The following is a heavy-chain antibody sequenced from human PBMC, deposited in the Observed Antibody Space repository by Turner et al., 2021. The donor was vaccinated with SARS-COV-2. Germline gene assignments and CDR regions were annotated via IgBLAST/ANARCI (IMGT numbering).Heavy chain of an antibody. J-gene: IGHJ6*02. CDR3: AKDLITGIYYYYYGMDV. Sequence: EVQLVESGGGLVQPGRSLRLSCAASGFTFDDYAMHWVRQAPGKGLEWVSGISWNSGSIGYADSVKGRFTISRDNAKNSLYLQMNSLRAEDTALYYCAKDLITGIYYYYYGMDVWGQGTTVTVSS. V-gene: IGHV3-9*01. CDR2: ISWNSGSI. CDR1: GFTFDDYA. D-gene: IGHD1-20*01.